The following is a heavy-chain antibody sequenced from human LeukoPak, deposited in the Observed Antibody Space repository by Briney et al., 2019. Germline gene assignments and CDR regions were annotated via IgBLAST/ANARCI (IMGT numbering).Heavy chain of an antibody. CDR1: GFPFSSYA. CDR3: ASGYYYFDY. V-gene: IGHV3-23*01. CDR2: ISGSGGST. D-gene: IGHD5-12*01. J-gene: IGHJ4*02. Sequence: PGGSLRLSCAASGFPFSSYAMSWVRQAPGRGLEWVSAISGSGGSTYYADSVKGRFTISRDNSKNTLYLQMNSLRAEDTAVYYCASGYYYFDYWGQGTLVTVSS.